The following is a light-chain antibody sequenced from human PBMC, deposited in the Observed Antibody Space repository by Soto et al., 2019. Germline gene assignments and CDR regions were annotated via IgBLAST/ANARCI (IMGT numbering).Light chain of an antibody. CDR3: QQFNNWPPGT. Sequence: DIVMTQSPDSLAVSLGERATINCKSSQSVLYSSNNKNYLAWYQQKPGQPPKLLIYWASTRESGVPDRFSGSGSGTEFTLTISSLQSEDFAVYYCQQFNNWPPGTFGQGTKVEI. J-gene: IGKJ1*01. CDR1: QSVLYSSNNKNY. V-gene: IGKV4-1*01. CDR2: WAS.